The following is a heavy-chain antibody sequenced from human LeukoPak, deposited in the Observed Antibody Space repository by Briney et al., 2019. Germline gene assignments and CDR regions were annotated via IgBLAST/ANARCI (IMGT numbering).Heavy chain of an antibody. V-gene: IGHV4-59*01. CDR3: ARAWGFFDY. CDR2: IYYSGST. Sequence: SETLSLTCTVSGGSISNYYWSWIRQPPGKGLEWIGYIYYSGSTNYNPSLKSRVTISVDTSKNQFSLKLSSVTAADMAVYYCARAWGFFDYWGQGTLVTVSS. J-gene: IGHJ4*02. D-gene: IGHD3-16*01. CDR1: GGSISNYY.